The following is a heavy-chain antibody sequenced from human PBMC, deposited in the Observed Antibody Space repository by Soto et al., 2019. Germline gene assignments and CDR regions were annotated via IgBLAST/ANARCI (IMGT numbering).Heavy chain of an antibody. V-gene: IGHV4-30-4*01. CDR1: GGSISSGDYY. CDR3: ARGITIAAAATARRAFDI. J-gene: IGHJ3*02. CDR2: IYYSGST. D-gene: IGHD6-13*01. Sequence: SETLSLTCTVSGGSISSGDYYWSWIRQPPGKGLEWIGYIYYSGSTNYNPSLKSRVTISVDTSKNQFSLKLSSVTAADTAVYYCARGITIAAAATARRAFDIWGQGTMVTVSS.